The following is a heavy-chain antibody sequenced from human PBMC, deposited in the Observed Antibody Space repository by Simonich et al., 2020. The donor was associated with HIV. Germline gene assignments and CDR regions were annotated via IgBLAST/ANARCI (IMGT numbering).Heavy chain of an antibody. CDR1: GYTFTSYF. D-gene: IGHD3-10*01. CDR2: INPNSGGT. J-gene: IGHJ4*02. CDR3: ARGPNAGGFDS. Sequence: QVQLVQSGAEVKEPGASGKVSCKAAGYTFTSYFINWVRQAPGQGVGGRGWINPNSGGTNYAQEFQGRVTMTRDTSINTVYMEMTRRKSDDTAVYHCARGPNAGGFDSWGQGTLVTVSS. V-gene: IGHV1-2*02.